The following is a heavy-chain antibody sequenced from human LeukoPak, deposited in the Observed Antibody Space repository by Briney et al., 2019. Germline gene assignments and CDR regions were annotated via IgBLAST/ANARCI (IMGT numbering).Heavy chain of an antibody. J-gene: IGHJ4*02. D-gene: IGHD5-18*01. CDR3: ARTMMDTAMVPFDY. CDR2: IYTSGTT. CDR1: GGSISSYY. V-gene: IGHV4-4*07. Sequence: SETLSLTCTVSGGSISSYYWSWMRQPAGKGLEWIGRIYTSGTTNYNPSLKSRVTMSIDTSKNQFSLKVSSVTAADTAVYYCARTMMDTAMVPFDYWGQGTLVTVSS.